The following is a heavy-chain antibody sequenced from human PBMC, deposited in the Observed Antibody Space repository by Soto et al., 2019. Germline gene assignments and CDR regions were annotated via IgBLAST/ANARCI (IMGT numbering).Heavy chain of an antibody. D-gene: IGHD6-13*01. CDR2: IYSGGST. Sequence: PGGSLRLSCAASGFTVSSNYMSWVRQAPGKGLEWVSVIYSGGSTYYADSVKGRFTISRDNSKKTLYLQMNSLRAEDTAVYYCARITTAAGTRNFDYWGQGTLVTVSS. V-gene: IGHV3-66*01. J-gene: IGHJ4*02. CDR3: ARITTAAGTRNFDY. CDR1: GFTVSSNY.